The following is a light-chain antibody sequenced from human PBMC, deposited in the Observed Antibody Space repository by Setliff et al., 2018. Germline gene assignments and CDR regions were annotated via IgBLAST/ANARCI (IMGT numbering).Light chain of an antibody. Sequence: QSVLTQPPSVSGAPGQRVTISCTGSSSNIGAGYDVHWYQQLPGTAPKLLIYGNSNRPSGVPDRFSGSKSGTSASLAITGLQAEDEADYYCQSYAGSLSGSVFGTGTKVTVL. J-gene: IGLJ1*01. V-gene: IGLV1-40*01. CDR2: GNS. CDR3: QSYAGSLSGSV. CDR1: SSNIGAGYD.